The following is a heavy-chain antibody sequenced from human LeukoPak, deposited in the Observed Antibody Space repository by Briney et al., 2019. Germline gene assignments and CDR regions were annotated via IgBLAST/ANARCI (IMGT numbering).Heavy chain of an antibody. D-gene: IGHD6-19*01. J-gene: IGHJ4*02. CDR2: TSYNGNT. CDR3: ARHSGSGWQALGY. Sequence: ASVKVSCKASGYTFSNYGFSWVGQAPGLGLDWMGWTSYNGNTNYAQKFQDRVTMTTDTSTTTAYMELRSLESDDTAVYYCARHSGSGWQALGYWGQGTLVTVSS. CDR1: GYTFSNYG. V-gene: IGHV1-18*04.